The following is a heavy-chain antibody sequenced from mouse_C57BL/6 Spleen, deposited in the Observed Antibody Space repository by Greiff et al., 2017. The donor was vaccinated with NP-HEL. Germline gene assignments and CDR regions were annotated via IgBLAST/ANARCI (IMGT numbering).Heavy chain of an antibody. Sequence: QVQLKQPGTELVKPGASVKLSCKASGYTFTSYWMHWVKQRPGQGLEWIGNINPSNGGTNYNEKFKSKATLTVDKSSSTAYMQLSSLTSEDSAVYYCARSGGYYGYDEGFAYWGQGTLVTVSA. D-gene: IGHD2-2*01. CDR2: INPSNGGT. CDR3: ARSGGYYGYDEGFAY. CDR1: GYTFTSYW. J-gene: IGHJ3*01. V-gene: IGHV1-53*01.